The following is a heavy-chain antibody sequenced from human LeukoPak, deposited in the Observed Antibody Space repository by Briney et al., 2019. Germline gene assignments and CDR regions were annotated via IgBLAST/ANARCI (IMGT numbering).Heavy chain of an antibody. Sequence: ASVKVSCKASGYTFTSYGISWVRQAPGQGLEWMGWMNPNRGGTNYAQKFQGWVTMTRDTSISTAYMELGRLRSDDTAVYYFASADGSGRYEFDYWGQGTPVTVSS. D-gene: IGHD3-10*01. CDR1: GYTFTSYG. V-gene: IGHV1-2*04. CDR3: ASADGSGRYEFDY. CDR2: MNPNRGGT. J-gene: IGHJ4*03.